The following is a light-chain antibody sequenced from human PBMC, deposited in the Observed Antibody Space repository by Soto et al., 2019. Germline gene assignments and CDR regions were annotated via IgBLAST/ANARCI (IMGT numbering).Light chain of an antibody. CDR1: QSVYTH. CDR2: DTS. CDR3: PKRSEWPFT. Sequence: EIVLTQSPAILSLSPGERATLSCRASQSVYTHLAWYQQKPGQAPRLLIYDTSNRASGVPARFSGSGSGTVFTLTISSRDPEDFEVYFCPKRSEWPFTFGPGAKSGYQT. J-gene: IGKJ3*01. V-gene: IGKV3-11*01.